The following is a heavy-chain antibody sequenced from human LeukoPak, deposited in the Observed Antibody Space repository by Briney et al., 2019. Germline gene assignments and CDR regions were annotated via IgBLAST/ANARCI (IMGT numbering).Heavy chain of an antibody. CDR2: ISWNSGSI. J-gene: IGHJ2*01. Sequence: GGSLRLSCAASGFTFDDYAMHWVRQAPGKGLEWVSGISWNSGSIGYADSVKGRFTISRDNAKNSLYLQMNSLRAEDTAVYYCARDPFYYDSGSYIRSEWYFDLWGRGTLVTVSS. CDR1: GFTFDDYA. D-gene: IGHD3-10*01. V-gene: IGHV3-9*01. CDR3: ARDPFYYDSGSYIRSEWYFDL.